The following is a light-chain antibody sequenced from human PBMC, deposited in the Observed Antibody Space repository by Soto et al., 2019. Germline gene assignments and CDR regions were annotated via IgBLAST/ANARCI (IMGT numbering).Light chain of an antibody. CDR2: DVT. CDR3: SSYAGSNNLV. Sequence: QSVLTQPCSVSGSPGQSVTISCTGTISDVAGYNYVSWYQHHPGKAPKLLISDVTKRPSWVPDRFSGSKSGSTASLTISELQAEDEADYYCSSYAGSNNLVFGGGTKLTVL. J-gene: IGLJ2*01. CDR1: ISDVAGYNY. V-gene: IGLV2-11*01.